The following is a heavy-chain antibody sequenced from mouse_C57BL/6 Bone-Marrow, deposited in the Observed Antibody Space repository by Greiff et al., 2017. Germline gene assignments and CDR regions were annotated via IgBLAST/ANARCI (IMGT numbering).Heavy chain of an antibody. V-gene: IGHV5-16*01. CDR3: ARDGGNYLDY. Sequence: EVKLVESEGGLVQPGSSMKLSCTASGFTFSDYYMAWVRQVPEKGLEWVANINYDGSSTYYLDSLKSRFIISRDNAKNILYLQMSSLKSEDTATYYCARDGGNYLDYWGQGTTLTVSS. D-gene: IGHD1-1*02. CDR1: GFTFSDYY. CDR2: INYDGSST. J-gene: IGHJ2*01.